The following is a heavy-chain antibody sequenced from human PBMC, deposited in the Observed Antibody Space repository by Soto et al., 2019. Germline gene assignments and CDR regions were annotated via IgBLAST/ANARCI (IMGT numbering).Heavy chain of an antibody. CDR3: ARDSYGLDY. J-gene: IGHJ4*02. CDR1: GFTFSSYA. D-gene: IGHD5-18*01. Sequence: PGGSLRLSCAASGFTFSSYAMSWVRQAPGKGLDWVSGIGGDGGSTYYADSVKGRFTISRDNSENTLYLQLNSLRADDTAVYYCARDSYGLDYWGQGTLVTVSS. V-gene: IGHV3-23*01. CDR2: IGGDGGST.